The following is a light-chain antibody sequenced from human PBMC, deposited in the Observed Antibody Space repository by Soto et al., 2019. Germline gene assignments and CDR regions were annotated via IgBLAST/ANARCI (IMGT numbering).Light chain of an antibody. J-gene: IGLJ3*02. V-gene: IGLV2-11*01. Sequence: QSALTQPRSVSGSPGQSVIISCTGTSSDVGGYKYVSWYQQHPGKAPKLVIYDVSERPSGVPDRFSGSKSGNTASLTISGLQAEDEAGYHCCSYAGSSVGVFGGGTTLTVL. CDR2: DVS. CDR3: CSYAGSSVGV. CDR1: SSDVGGYKY.